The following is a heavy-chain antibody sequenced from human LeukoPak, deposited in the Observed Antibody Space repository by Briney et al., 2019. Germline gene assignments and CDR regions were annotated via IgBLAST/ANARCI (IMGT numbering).Heavy chain of an antibody. Sequence: SETLSLTCTVSGGSMSNYYWSWIRQPPGKGLEWIGSIYYSGSTYYNPSLKSRVTISVDTSKNQFSLKLSSVTAADTAVYYCARHSVVVDHWGQGTLVTVSS. J-gene: IGHJ4*02. V-gene: IGHV4-59*05. CDR1: GGSMSNYY. D-gene: IGHD2-21*01. CDR3: ARHSVVVDH. CDR2: IYYSGST.